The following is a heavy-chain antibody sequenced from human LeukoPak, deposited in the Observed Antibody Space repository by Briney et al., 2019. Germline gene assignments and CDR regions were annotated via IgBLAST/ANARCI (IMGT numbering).Heavy chain of an antibody. CDR1: GYTFTSYY. CDR2: ISAYNGNT. Sequence: GASVKVSCKASGYTFTSYYMHWVRQAPGQGLEWMGWISAYNGNTNYAQKLQGRVTMTTDTSTSTAYMELRSLRSDDTAVYYCARDNKRSSWYYFDYWGQGTLVTVSS. J-gene: IGHJ4*02. CDR3: ARDNKRSSWYYFDY. D-gene: IGHD6-13*01. V-gene: IGHV1-18*04.